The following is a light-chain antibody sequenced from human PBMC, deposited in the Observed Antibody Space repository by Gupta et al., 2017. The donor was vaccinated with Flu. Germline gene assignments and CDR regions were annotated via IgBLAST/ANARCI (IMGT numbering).Light chain of an antibody. CDR2: EVI. CDR3: SSYSTISPFV. Sequence: QSALTPPASVSGSPGPSITISCPGSSSDVGDYNYVSWYQQHPGKAPKLMIYEVINRPSGISSRFSGSKSGNTASLTISGLQAEDEADYYCSSYSTISPFVFGTGTKVTVL. V-gene: IGLV2-14*01. J-gene: IGLJ1*01. CDR1: SSDVGDYNY.